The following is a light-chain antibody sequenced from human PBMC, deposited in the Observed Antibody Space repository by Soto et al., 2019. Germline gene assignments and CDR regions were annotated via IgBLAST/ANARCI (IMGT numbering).Light chain of an antibody. V-gene: IGLV2-14*01. J-gene: IGLJ1*01. CDR2: DVN. Sequence: QSALTQPASVSGSPGQSITMSCTGTSSDVGGYNYVSWYQQHPGKAPKLMIYDVNNRPSGVSDRFSGSKSGNTASLTISGLQGEDEADYYCSSYTGSSTYVFGTGTKLTVL. CDR1: SSDVGGYNY. CDR3: SSYTGSSTYV.